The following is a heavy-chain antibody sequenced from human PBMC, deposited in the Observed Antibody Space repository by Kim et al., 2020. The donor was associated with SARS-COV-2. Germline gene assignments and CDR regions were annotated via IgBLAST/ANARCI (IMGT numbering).Heavy chain of an antibody. CDR1: GFTFSDYY. J-gene: IGHJ3*02. Sequence: GGSLRLSCAASGFTFSDYYMSWIRQAPGKGLEWVSYISSSGSTIYYADSVKGRFTISRDNAKNSLYLQMNSLRAEDTAVYYCAREYDFWSGFYAFDIWGQGTMVTVSS. D-gene: IGHD3-3*01. CDR2: ISSSGSTI. CDR3: AREYDFWSGFYAFDI. V-gene: IGHV3-11*01.